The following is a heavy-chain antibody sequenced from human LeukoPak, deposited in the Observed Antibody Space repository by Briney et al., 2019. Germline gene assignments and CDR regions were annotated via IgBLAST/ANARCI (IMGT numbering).Heavy chain of an antibody. Sequence: GSLRLSCAASGFTFGTYSMSWVRQTPGKGLEWVSTITRSGSRTFYADSVKGRFTFSRDNSKNTLYLQMNSLRAEDTAVYYCAKAHEDYYDTSGNFDYWGQGTLVTVS. V-gene: IGHV3-23*01. J-gene: IGHJ4*02. CDR2: ITRSGSRT. CDR1: GFTFGTYS. CDR3: AKAHEDYYDTSGNFDY. D-gene: IGHD3-22*01.